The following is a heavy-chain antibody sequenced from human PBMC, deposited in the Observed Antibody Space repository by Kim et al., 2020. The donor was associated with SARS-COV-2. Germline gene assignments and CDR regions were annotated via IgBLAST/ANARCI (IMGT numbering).Heavy chain of an antibody. J-gene: IGHJ5*02. V-gene: IGHV1-3*01. Sequence: QKFQASVTITRDTSASTAYMELSSLRSEDTAVYYCARDVDSTMGENWFDPWGQGTLVTVSS. D-gene: IGHD2-2*01. CDR3: ARDVDSTMGENWFDP.